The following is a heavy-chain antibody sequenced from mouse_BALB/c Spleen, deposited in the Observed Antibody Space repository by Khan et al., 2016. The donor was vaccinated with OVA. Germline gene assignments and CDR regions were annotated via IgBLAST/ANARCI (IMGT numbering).Heavy chain of an antibody. CDR3: ARTYERYDGYYARDY. D-gene: IGHD2-14*01. V-gene: IGHV2-6-4*01. J-gene: IGHJ4*01. CDR2: IWGGGST. CDR1: GFSLSRYN. Sequence: QVQLKQSGPGLVAPSQSLSITCTVSGFSLSRYNVHWVRQPPGKGLEWLGMIWGGGSTDYNSVLKSRLSISKETSQSHVFLQMNSLQTDDTAKYNCARTYERYDGYYARDYWGQGTSVTGSA.